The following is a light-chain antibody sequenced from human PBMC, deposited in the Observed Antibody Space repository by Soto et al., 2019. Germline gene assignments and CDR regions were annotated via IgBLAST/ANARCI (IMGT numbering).Light chain of an antibody. Sequence: EIVLTQSPATLSLSPGERATLSCRASQSVSRYLAWYQQKPGHAPRLLIYDASNRATGIPARFSGSGSGTDFTLTISSLEPEDFAVYYCQQLFTFGQGTRLEIK. CDR1: QSVSRY. CDR2: DAS. CDR3: QQLFT. J-gene: IGKJ5*01. V-gene: IGKV3-11*01.